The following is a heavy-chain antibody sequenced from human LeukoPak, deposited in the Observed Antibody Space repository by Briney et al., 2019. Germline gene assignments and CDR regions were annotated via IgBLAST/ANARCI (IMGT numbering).Heavy chain of an antibody. CDR1: GFTFSSYA. V-gene: IGHV3-23*01. D-gene: IGHD4/OR15-4a*01. J-gene: IGHJ4*02. Sequence: GGSLRLSCAASGFTFSSYAMSWVRQAPGKGLEWVSAISGSGGSTYYADSVKGRFTISRDNSKNTLYLQMNGLRAEDTAVYYCAKDQRGGVLRSYWGQGTLVTVSS. CDR3: AKDQRGGVLRSY. CDR2: ISGSGGST.